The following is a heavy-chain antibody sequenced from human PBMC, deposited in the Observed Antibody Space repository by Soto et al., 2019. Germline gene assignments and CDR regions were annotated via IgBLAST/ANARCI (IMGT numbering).Heavy chain of an antibody. V-gene: IGHV3-21*01. J-gene: IGHJ4*02. D-gene: IGHD3-3*01. CDR2: ISSSSSYI. CDR3: ASGPKGGVVTYFDY. Sequence: GGSLRLSCAASGFTFSSYSMNWVRQAPGKGLEWVSSISSSSSYIYYADSVKGRFTISRDNAKNSLYLQMNSLRAEDTAVYYCASGPKGGVVTYFDYWGQGTLVTVSS. CDR1: GFTFSSYS.